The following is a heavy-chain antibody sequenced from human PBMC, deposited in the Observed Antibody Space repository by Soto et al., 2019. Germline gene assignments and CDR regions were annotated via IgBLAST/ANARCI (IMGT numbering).Heavy chain of an antibody. CDR3: ARDNDRLQLGGNYSYSLDV. V-gene: IGHV1-69*05. CDR2: TIPLFRTP. CDR1: GGTFSSSA. Sequence: QVQLVQSGAEMKEPGSSVKVSCKTSGGTFSSSAISWLRQAPGQGLEWMGGTIPLFRTPDYAQKFQGRVTXAXDXPTSTAYMELSSLRSEDTAVYYCARDNDRLQLGGNYSYSLDVWGQGPTITVSS. D-gene: IGHD4-4*01. J-gene: IGHJ6*02.